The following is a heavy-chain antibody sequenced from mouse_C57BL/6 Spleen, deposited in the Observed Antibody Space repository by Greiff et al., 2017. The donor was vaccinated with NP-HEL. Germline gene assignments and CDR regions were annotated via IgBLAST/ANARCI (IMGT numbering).Heavy chain of an antibody. CDR3: ARAWGSAWFAY. CDR2: IYPSDSET. Sequence: QVQLQQPGAELVRPGSSVKLSCKASGYTFTSYWMHWVKQRPIQGLEWIGNIYPSDSETHYNQKFKDKATLTVDKSSSTAYMELSSLTSEDSAVYYCARAWGSAWFAYWGQGTLVTVSA. V-gene: IGHV1-52*01. CDR1: GYTFTSYW. J-gene: IGHJ3*01.